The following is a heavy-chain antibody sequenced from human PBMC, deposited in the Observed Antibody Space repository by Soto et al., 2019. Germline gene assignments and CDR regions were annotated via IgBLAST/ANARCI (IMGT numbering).Heavy chain of an antibody. CDR2: ISAYNGNT. CDR3: ASCRRYCCVDWFGP. CDR1: GHTSTSYD. D-gene: IGHD2-15*01. V-gene: IGHV1-18*04. Sequence: ASGKVSSEATGHTSTSYDKRWVRQAPGQGLEWMGWISAYNGNTNYAQKLQGRVTMTTDTSTSTAYMELRSLRSDDTAVYYCASCRRYCCVDWFGPWHQVTLIIVSS. J-gene: IGHJ5*02.